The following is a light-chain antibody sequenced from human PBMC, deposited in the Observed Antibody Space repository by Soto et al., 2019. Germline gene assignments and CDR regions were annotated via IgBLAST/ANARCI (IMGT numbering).Light chain of an antibody. CDR3: HQRYNWPFT. J-gene: IGKJ3*01. Sequence: EIVLTQSPATLSLSPGERATLSCRASQSVSSYLAWFQQKPGQAPRLLIYDASNRATGIPARFSGSGSGTDFTLTISSLEPEDFALFYCHQRYNWPFTFGPGTKLVI. CDR2: DAS. CDR1: QSVSSY. V-gene: IGKV3-11*01.